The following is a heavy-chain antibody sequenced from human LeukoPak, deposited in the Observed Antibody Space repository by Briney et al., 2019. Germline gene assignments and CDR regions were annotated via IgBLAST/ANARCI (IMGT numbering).Heavy chain of an antibody. CDR1: GGSISSGDYY. Sequence: PSETLSLTCTVSGGSISSGDYYWSWIREPPGKGLEWIGYIYYSGSTYYNPSLKSRVTISVDTSKNQFSLKPSSVTAADTAFNCCARKCGYDLGIDYWGQGTLVTVSS. J-gene: IGHJ4*02. V-gene: IGHV4-30-4*01. D-gene: IGHD5-12*01. CDR2: IYYSGST. CDR3: ARKCGYDLGIDY.